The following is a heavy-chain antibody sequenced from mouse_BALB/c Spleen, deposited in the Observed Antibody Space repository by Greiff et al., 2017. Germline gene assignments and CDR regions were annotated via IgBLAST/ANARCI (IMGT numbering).Heavy chain of an antibody. CDR2: IYPGSGST. D-gene: IGHD2-4*01. CDR1: GYTFTSYW. Sequence: LQQPGSELVRPGASVKLSCKASGYTFTSYWMHWVKQRHGQGLEWIGNIYPGSGSTNYDEKFKSKGTLTVDTSSSTAYMHLSSLTSEDSAVYYCTRSPYYDYFYYAMDYWGQGTSVTVSS. CDR3: TRSPYYDYFYYAMDY. V-gene: IGHV1S22*01. J-gene: IGHJ4*01.